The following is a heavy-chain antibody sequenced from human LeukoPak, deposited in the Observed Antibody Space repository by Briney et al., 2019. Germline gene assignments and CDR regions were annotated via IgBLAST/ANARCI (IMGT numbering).Heavy chain of an antibody. CDR3: ARIMRVDYGTYYFDY. Sequence: GGSLRLSCAASGFTFSDHYIDWVCQAPGKGLEWVGRARNRGNGYTTQYAASVKGRFTFSRDDSENTVYLQMNSLKTEDTAVYFCARIMRVDYGTYYFDYWGQGTLVTVSS. CDR1: GFTFSDHY. CDR2: ARNRGNGYTT. J-gene: IGHJ4*02. D-gene: IGHD4/OR15-4a*01. V-gene: IGHV3-72*01.